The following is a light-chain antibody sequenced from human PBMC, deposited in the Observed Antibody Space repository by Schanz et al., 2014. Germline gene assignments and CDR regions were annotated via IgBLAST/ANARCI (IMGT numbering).Light chain of an antibody. Sequence: QSALTQPASVSGSPGQSITISCTGTSSDVGGYNSVSWYQHHPGKAPKLMIYEVSNRPSGVPDRFSGSKSGNTASLTVSGLQAEDEADYYCSSYAGSNFVVFGGGTKLTVL. CDR1: SSDVGGYNS. V-gene: IGLV2-8*01. CDR3: SSYAGSNFVV. J-gene: IGLJ2*01. CDR2: EVS.